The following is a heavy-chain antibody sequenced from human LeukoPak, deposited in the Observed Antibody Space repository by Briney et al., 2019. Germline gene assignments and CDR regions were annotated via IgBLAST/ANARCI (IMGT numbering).Heavy chain of an antibody. CDR2: INPNSGGT. D-gene: IGHD4-17*01. CDR1: GYXFTGYY. V-gene: IGHV1-2*02. CDR3: ARGPPFYGDYEYYFDY. J-gene: IGHJ4*02. Sequence: ASVKVSCKASGYXFTGYYIHWVRQAPGQGLEWMGWINPNSGGTNYAQKFQGRVTMTRDTSISTAYMELSRLRSDDTAVYYCARGPPFYGDYEYYFDYWGQGTLVTVSS.